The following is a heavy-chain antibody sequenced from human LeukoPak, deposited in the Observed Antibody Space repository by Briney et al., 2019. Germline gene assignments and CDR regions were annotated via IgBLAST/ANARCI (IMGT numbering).Heavy chain of an antibody. CDR1: GFTFNSYA. CDR2: ISDNT. CDR3: AKRDTSGWENWFDP. D-gene: IGHD6-19*01. V-gene: IGHV3-23*01. Sequence: GGSLRLSCAASGFTFNSYAMSWVRQAPGKGLEWVSTISDNTYYADSVKGRFTISRDNSKNTLYLQMSSLRAEDTALYFCAKRDTSGWENWFDPWGQGTLVTVSS. J-gene: IGHJ5*02.